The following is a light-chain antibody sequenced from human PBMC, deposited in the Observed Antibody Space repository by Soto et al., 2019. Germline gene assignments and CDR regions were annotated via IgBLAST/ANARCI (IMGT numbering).Light chain of an antibody. CDR2: LDRSGSY. V-gene: IGLV4-60*02. J-gene: IGLJ3*02. CDR3: ETWYRKTHKV. CDR1: SGHSTYI. Sequence: QLVLTQSSSASASLGSSVKLTCILSSGHSTYIIAWHQQQPGKAPRFLMTLDRSGSYNRGSGVPDRFSGSSSGADRYLTISNLQFEDEGDYYCETWYRKTHKVFGGGTKLAVL.